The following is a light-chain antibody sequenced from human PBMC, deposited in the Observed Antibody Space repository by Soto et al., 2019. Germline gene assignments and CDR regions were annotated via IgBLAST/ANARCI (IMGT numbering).Light chain of an antibody. V-gene: IGLV2-14*01. J-gene: IGLJ1*01. Sequence: QSALTQPASVSGSPGQSITISCTGTSSDVGGYHYVSWYQQHPGKAPKLMIYDVRNRPSGVSNRFSGSKSVNTASLPISGLQAENEADYYCSSYTTVSTYVFGPGTKLTVL. CDR2: DVR. CDR1: SSDVGGYHY. CDR3: SSYTTVSTYV.